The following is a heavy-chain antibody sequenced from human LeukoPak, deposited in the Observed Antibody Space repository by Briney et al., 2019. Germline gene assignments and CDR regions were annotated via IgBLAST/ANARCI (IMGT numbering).Heavy chain of an antibody. CDR1: GYTFTSYY. CDR2: INPSCGST. Sequence: ASVKVSCKASGYTFTSYYMHWVRQAPGQRLEWMGIINPSCGSTSYGQKFQGRVTMTRGKSTSTVYMELISLRSEDTAVYYCARAGFGYYDSSGHFDYWGQGTLVTVS. D-gene: IGHD3-22*01. J-gene: IGHJ4*02. CDR3: ARAGFGYYDSSGHFDY. V-gene: IGHV1-46*01.